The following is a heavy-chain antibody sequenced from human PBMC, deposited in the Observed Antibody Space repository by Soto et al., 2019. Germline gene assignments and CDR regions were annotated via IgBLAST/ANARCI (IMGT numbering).Heavy chain of an antibody. D-gene: IGHD6-19*01. J-gene: IGHJ4*02. Sequence: GASVKVSCKASGYTFTSYDINWVRQATGQGLEWMGWMNPNSGNTGYAQKFQGRVTMTRNTSISTAYMELSSLRSEDTAVYYCATGIAVAGTAWYFDYWGQGTLVTVSS. CDR2: MNPNSGNT. V-gene: IGHV1-8*01. CDR1: GYTFTSYD. CDR3: ATGIAVAGTAWYFDY.